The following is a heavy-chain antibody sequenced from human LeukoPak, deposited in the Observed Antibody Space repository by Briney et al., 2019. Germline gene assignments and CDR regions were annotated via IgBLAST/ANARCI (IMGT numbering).Heavy chain of an antibody. D-gene: IGHD3-22*01. CDR2: IYTSGST. CDR1: GGSISSGSYY. Sequence: PSETLSLTCTVSGGSISSGSYYWSWIRQPAGKGLEWIGRIYTSGSTNYNPSLKSRVTISVDTSKNQFSLKLSSVTAADTAVYYCARDTMMGYFDYWGQGTLVTVSS. V-gene: IGHV4-61*02. J-gene: IGHJ4*02. CDR3: ARDTMMGYFDY.